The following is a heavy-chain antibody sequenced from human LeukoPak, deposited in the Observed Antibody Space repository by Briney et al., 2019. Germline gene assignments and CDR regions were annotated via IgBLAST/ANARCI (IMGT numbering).Heavy chain of an antibody. CDR2: IKQDGSEK. V-gene: IGHV3-7*01. J-gene: IGHJ4*02. Sequence: GGSLRLSCAASGFTFSSYWMSWVRQAPGKGLEWVANIKQDGSEKYYVDSVKGRFTISRDNAKNSLYLQMNSLRVEDTAVYYCASLSYGRLYCYFDYWGQGTLVTVSS. CDR1: GFTFSSYW. D-gene: IGHD2-8*02. CDR3: ASLSYGRLYCYFDY.